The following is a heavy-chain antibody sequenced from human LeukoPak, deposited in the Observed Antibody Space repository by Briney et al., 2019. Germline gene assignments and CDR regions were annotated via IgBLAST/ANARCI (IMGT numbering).Heavy chain of an antibody. V-gene: IGHV4-59*01. CDR2: IYHSGST. Sequence: SETLSLTCTVSGGSISSYYWSWVRQPPGKGLEWIGCIYHSGSTNYNPSLKSRVTISIETSKNQFSLRLNSVSAADTAVYFCARPKGGSDAFDIWGQGTMVSVSS. J-gene: IGHJ3*02. CDR1: GGSISSYY. CDR3: ARPKGGSDAFDI.